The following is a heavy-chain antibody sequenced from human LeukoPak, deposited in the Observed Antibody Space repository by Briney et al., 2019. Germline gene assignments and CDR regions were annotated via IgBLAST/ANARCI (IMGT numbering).Heavy chain of an antibody. CDR3: ARGGLWGGDY. J-gene: IGHJ4*02. CDR2: IKADGSDK. Sequence: GGSLRLSVAASGFTFSGYWITWVRQAPGRGLEWVATIKADGSDKYYVNSVKGRFTISRDNAKNSLSLQMDSLRAEDTAVYYCARGGLWGGDYWGQGTLVTVSS. CDR1: GFTFSGYW. D-gene: IGHD3-16*01. V-gene: IGHV3-7*01.